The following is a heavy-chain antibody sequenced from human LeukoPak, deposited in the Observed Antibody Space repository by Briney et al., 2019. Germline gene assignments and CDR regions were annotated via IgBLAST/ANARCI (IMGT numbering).Heavy chain of an antibody. CDR3: ARDCYSSSWYEHNWFDP. V-gene: IGHV3-21*01. CDR1: GFTFSSYS. Sequence: GGSLRLSCAASGFTFSSYSMNWVRQAPGEGLEWVSSISSSSSYIYYADSVKGRFTISRDNAKNSRYLQMNSLRAEDTAVYYCARDCYSSSWYEHNWFDPWGQGTLVTVSS. J-gene: IGHJ5*02. CDR2: ISSSSSYI. D-gene: IGHD6-13*01.